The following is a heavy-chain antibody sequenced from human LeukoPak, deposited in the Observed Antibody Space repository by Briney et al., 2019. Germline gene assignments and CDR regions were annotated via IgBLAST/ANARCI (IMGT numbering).Heavy chain of an antibody. CDR3: ARGYCTSSSCYNDY. V-gene: IGHV3-23*01. CDR1: GFTFSSYA. Sequence: PGGSLRLSCAASGFTFSSYAMSWVRQAPGKGLEWVSGITGSGGRTYYADSVRGRFTISRDNSKNTLYLQMNSLRAEDTAVHSCARGYCTSSSCYNDYWGQGTLVTVSS. J-gene: IGHJ4*02. CDR2: ITGSGGRT. D-gene: IGHD2-2*02.